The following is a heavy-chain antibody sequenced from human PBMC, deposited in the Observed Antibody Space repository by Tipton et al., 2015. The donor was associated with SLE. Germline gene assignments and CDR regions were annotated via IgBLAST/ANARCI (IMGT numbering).Heavy chain of an antibody. D-gene: IGHD3-16*01. Sequence: TLSLTCTVSGGSMSSSNYCWGWIRQPPGKGLEWIGSIYYSGSTDYNASLKSRVTISLDMSKNQLSLKVNSVTAADTALYFCARADPLRFDSWGQGTLITVSS. CDR3: ARADPLRFDS. CDR2: IYYSGST. CDR1: GGSMSSSNYC. J-gene: IGHJ4*02. V-gene: IGHV4-39*07.